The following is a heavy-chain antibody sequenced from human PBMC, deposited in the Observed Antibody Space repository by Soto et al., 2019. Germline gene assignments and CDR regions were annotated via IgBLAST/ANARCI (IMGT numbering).Heavy chain of an antibody. V-gene: IGHV3-33*01. CDR2: VWSDGTNT. CDR3: ARALTVTDYFDY. J-gene: IGHJ4*02. CDR1: GFPFRSYA. Sequence: QVQLTESGGGVVQPGRSLRLSCEASGFPFRSYAMHWVRQAPGKGLEWVAAVWSDGTNTYYADSVQGRFTTARDNSKNTLYLEMNSLRGEDTAVYYCARALTVTDYFDYWGQGALVTVSS. D-gene: IGHD4-17*01.